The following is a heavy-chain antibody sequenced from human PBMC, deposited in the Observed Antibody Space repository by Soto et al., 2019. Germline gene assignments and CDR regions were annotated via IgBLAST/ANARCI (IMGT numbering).Heavy chain of an antibody. Sequence: VSVKVDCKTSGYTFTRYYMHWVRQAPGQGLEWMGIINPSGGSTSYAQKFQGRVTMTRDTSTSTVYMELSSLRSEDTAVYYCARADKGSGYHNFDYWGQGTLVTVSS. CDR2: INPSGGST. CDR3: ARADKGSGYHNFDY. D-gene: IGHD3-3*01. V-gene: IGHV1-46*03. CDR1: GYTFTRYY. J-gene: IGHJ4*02.